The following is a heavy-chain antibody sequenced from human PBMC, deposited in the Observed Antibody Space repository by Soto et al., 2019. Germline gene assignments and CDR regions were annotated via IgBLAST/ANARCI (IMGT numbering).Heavy chain of an antibody. D-gene: IGHD3-16*01. V-gene: IGHV3-30*18. Sequence: QVQLVESGGGVVQPGRSLRLSCAASGFTFSTYGMHWVRQAPGKGLEWVTVISHDGSNAYYSDSVEGRFTISRDNSNNTLYLQMISLRPEDTAVYYCVKGRSPIRLLFAFDIWGQGTMVTVSS. CDR1: GFTFSTYG. J-gene: IGHJ3*02. CDR3: VKGRSPIRLLFAFDI. CDR2: ISHDGSNA.